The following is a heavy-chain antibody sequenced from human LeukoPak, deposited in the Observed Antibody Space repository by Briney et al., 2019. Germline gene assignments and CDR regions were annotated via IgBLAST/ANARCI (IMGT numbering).Heavy chain of an antibody. Sequence: GSSVKVSCKASVGTFINYAISWVRQAPGQALEWMGGIIPIFGTANYAQKFQGRVTITADKSTSTAYMELSSLRSEDTAVYYCARERDGYNNRRAFDYWGQGTLVTVSS. CDR3: ARERDGYNNRRAFDY. D-gene: IGHD5-24*01. CDR1: VGTFINYA. J-gene: IGHJ4*02. CDR2: IIPIFGTA. V-gene: IGHV1-69*06.